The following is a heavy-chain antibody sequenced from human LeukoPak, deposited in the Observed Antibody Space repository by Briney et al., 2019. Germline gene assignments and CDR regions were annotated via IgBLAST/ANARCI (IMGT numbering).Heavy chain of an antibody. CDR3: ARCFTLTSLSDY. CDR1: GYTFTTYP. J-gene: IGHJ4*02. V-gene: IGHV1-3*01. CDR2: INAGNGNT. D-gene: IGHD4-11*01. Sequence: ASVKVSCKASGYTFTTYPMHWVRQAPGQRLEWMGWINAGNGNTKYSQKFQGRVTITRGTSASTAYMELSSLRSEDTAVYYCARCFTLTSLSDYWGQGTLVTVSS.